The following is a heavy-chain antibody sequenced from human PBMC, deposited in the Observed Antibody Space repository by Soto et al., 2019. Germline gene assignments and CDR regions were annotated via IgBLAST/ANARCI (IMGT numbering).Heavy chain of an antibody. D-gene: IGHD3-3*01. J-gene: IGHJ5*02. CDR3: ARALWPDYDFWSGYSNWFDP. Sequence: LETLPLTCAVYGGSCSGYYWSWIRQPTGKGLEWSGEINHSGSTNYNPSLKSRVTISVDTSKNQFSLKLSSVTAADTAVYYCARALWPDYDFWSGYSNWFDPWGQGTLVTVS. CDR1: GGSCSGYY. CDR2: INHSGST. V-gene: IGHV4-34*01.